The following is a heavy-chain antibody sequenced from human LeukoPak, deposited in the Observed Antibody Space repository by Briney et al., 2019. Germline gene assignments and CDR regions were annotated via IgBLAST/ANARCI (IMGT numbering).Heavy chain of an antibody. V-gene: IGHV4-34*01. Sequence: PSETLSLTCAVYGGSFSGYYWSWIRQPPGKGLEWIGEINHSGSTNYNPSLKSRVTISVDTSKNQFSLKLSSVTAADMAVYYCARVRVTMVRGVPYYYYGMDVWGQGTTVTVSS. CDR2: INHSGST. D-gene: IGHD3-10*01. J-gene: IGHJ6*02. CDR1: GGSFSGYY. CDR3: ARVRVTMVRGVPYYYYGMDV.